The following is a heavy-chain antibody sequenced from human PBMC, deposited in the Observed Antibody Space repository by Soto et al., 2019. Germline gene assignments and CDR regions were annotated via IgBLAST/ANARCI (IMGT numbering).Heavy chain of an antibody. V-gene: IGHV1-69*13. CDR3: ASPPRGTYSYGPLAY. CDR2: IIPILGTT. Sequence: GASVKVSCKASGGTFSSSAISWVRQAPGQGLEWMGGIIPILGTTNYAQKFQGRVTIAADESANTAYMDLSSLKSEDTALYYCASPPRGTYSYGPLAYWGQGTLVTVSS. J-gene: IGHJ4*02. D-gene: IGHD5-18*01. CDR1: GGTFSSSA.